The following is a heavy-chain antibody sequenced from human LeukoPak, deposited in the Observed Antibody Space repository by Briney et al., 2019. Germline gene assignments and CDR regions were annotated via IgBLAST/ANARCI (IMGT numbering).Heavy chain of an antibody. D-gene: IGHD2-2*01. CDR1: GDTFSGYT. CDR2: IFPIFCTS. J-gene: IGHJ4*02. CDR3: ASSELGFCSRTSCHDFDY. V-gene: IGHV1-69*05. Sequence: SVKVSCKASGDTFSGYTISWVRQAPGQGLEWMGGIFPIFCTSNYAQKFQGRVTITTDESTNTAYMELSSLTSEDTAVYYCASSELGFCSRTSCHDFDYWGQGTLVTVSS.